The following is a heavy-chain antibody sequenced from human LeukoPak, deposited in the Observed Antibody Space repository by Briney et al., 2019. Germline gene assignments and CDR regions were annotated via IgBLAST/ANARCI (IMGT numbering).Heavy chain of an antibody. CDR3: ARAGPPAFDP. J-gene: IGHJ5*02. Sequence: QAGGSLRLSCAASGFTVSNNYMNWVRQAPGKGLEWVSYISYSGSTTSYADSVKGRFTISRDNAKNSLYLQMNSLRAEDTAVYYCARAGPPAFDPWGQGTLVTVSS. CDR1: GFTVSNNY. CDR2: ISYSGSTT. V-gene: IGHV3-48*03.